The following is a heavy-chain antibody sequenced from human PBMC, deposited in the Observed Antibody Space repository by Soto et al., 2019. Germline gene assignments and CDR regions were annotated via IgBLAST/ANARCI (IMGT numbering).Heavy chain of an antibody. V-gene: IGHV4-38-2*02. CDR2: IYHSGST. Sequence: SETLSLTCTVSGYSISSGYYWGWIRQPPGKGLEWIGSIYHSGSTYYNPSLKSRVTISVDTSKNQFSLKLSSVTAADTAVYYCAREIREWLSPYYYYGMDVWGQGTTVTVSS. CDR3: AREIREWLSPYYYYGMDV. J-gene: IGHJ6*02. D-gene: IGHD3-3*01. CDR1: GYSISSGYY.